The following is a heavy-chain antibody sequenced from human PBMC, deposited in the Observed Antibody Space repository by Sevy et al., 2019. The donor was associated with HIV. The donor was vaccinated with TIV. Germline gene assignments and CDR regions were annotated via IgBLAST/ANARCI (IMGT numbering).Heavy chain of an antibody. CDR1: GGSISSYF. CDR3: ARDSTTRPRVLDY. CDR2: INFTGNT. Sequence: SETLSLTCSVSGGSISSYFWTWVRQSPGKGLEWIGNINFTGNTDYSPSLKSRATLTLDTSTSQFSLTLKSVTAADTAIYFCARDSTTRPRVLDYWGQGTLVTVSS. J-gene: IGHJ4*02. V-gene: IGHV4-59*01. D-gene: IGHD1-1*01.